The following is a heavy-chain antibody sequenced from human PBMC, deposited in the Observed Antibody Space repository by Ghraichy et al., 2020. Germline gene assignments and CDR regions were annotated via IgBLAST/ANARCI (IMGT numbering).Heavy chain of an antibody. V-gene: IGHV4-39*01. Sequence: SETLSLTCTVSGGSISSSTYYWGWIRQPPGKGLEWIGNIYYSGSSNYNPSLKSRVTMSVDTSKNQFSLKLSSVTASDTAVYYCARHSPRRNSCYARFCWFVPGGEGALVTVSS. CDR1: GGSISSSTYY. J-gene: IGHJ5*02. D-gene: IGHD2-15*01. CDR3: ARHSPRRNSCYARFCWFVP. CDR2: IYYSGSS.